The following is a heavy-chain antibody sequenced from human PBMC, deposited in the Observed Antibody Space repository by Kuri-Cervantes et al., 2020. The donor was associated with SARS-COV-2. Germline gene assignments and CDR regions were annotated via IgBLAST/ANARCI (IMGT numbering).Heavy chain of an antibody. CDR2: ISGSGGST. CDR3: ARVLDDGGFDY. V-gene: IGHV3-23*01. D-gene: IGHD1-1*01. Sequence: GESLKISCAASGFTFSSYAMSWVRQAPGKGLEWVSAISGSGGSTYYADSVKGRFTVSRDNSKNTLYLQMNSLRAEDTAVYYCARVLDDGGFDYWGQGTLVTVAS. CDR1: GFTFSSYA. J-gene: IGHJ4*02.